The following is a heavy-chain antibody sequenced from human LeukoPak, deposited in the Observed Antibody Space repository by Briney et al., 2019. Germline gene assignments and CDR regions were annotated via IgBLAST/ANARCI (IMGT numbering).Heavy chain of an antibody. CDR2: IYYSGST. D-gene: IGHD5-12*01. CDR1: GGSFSGYY. CDR3: ARGRGYSGYFGYYYMDV. V-gene: IGHV4-59*01. J-gene: IGHJ6*03. Sequence: SETLSLTCAVYGGSFSGYYWSWIRQPPGKGLEWIGYIYYSGSTNYNPSLKSRVTISVDTSKNQFSLKLSSVTAADTAVYYCARGRGYSGYFGYYYMDVWGKGTTVTISS.